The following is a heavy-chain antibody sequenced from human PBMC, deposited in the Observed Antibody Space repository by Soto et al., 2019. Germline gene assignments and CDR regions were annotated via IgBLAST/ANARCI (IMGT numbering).Heavy chain of an antibody. V-gene: IGHV3-74*01. D-gene: IGHD2-21*01. J-gene: IGHJ6*02. CDR3: ARVVEGWYYYYYGMDV. Sequence: GGSLRLSCAASGFTFSSYWMHWVRQAPGKGLVWVSRINSDGSSTSYADSVKGRFTISRDNAKNTLYLQMNSLRAEDTAVYYCARVVEGWYYYYYGMDVWGQGTTVTVSS. CDR2: INSDGSST. CDR1: GFTFSSYW.